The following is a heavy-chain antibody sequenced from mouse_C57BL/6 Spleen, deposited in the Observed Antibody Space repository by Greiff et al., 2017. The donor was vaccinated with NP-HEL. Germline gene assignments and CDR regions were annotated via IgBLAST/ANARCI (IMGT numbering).Heavy chain of an antibody. CDR2: ISNLAYSI. Sequence: EVQRVESGGGLVQPGGSLKLSCAASGFTFSDYGMAWVRQAPRKGPEWVAFISNLAYSIYYADTVTGRFTISRENAKNTLYLEMSSLRSEDTAMYYCARHPYYYGSSYPYWYFDVWGTGTTVTVSS. D-gene: IGHD1-1*01. V-gene: IGHV5-15*01. CDR3: ARHPYYYGSSYPYWYFDV. J-gene: IGHJ1*03. CDR1: GFTFSDYG.